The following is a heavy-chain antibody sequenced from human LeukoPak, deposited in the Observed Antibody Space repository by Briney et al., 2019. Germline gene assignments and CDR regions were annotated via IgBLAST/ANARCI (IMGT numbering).Heavy chain of an antibody. Sequence: GGSLRLSCAASGFTASSNYMSWVRQAPGKGLEWVSVIYSGGSTYYADSAKGRFTISRDNSKNTLYLQMNSLRAEDTAVYYCARGAGIAAAGAFDYWGQGTLVTVSS. V-gene: IGHV3-53*01. CDR1: GFTASSNY. J-gene: IGHJ4*02. CDR3: ARGAGIAAAGAFDY. D-gene: IGHD6-13*01. CDR2: IYSGGST.